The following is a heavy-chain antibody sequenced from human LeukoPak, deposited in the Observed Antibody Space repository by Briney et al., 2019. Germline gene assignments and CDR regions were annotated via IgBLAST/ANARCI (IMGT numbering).Heavy chain of an antibody. D-gene: IGHD2-15*01. Sequence: GGSLRLSCAASGLTFSSYEMNWVRQAPGKGLEWVSYISSSGSTIYYADSVKGRFTISRDNAKNSLYLQMNSLRAEDTAVYYCVRLATATRNFDYWGQGTLVTVSS. CDR2: ISSSGSTI. J-gene: IGHJ4*02. CDR1: GLTFSSYE. CDR3: VRLATATRNFDY. V-gene: IGHV3-48*03.